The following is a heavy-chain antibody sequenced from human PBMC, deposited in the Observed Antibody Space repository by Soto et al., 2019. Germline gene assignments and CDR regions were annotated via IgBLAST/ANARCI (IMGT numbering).Heavy chain of an antibody. V-gene: IGHV4-59*01. CDR3: AREVRGFDY. CDR2: IYYSGST. Sequence: LSETPSLTCTVSGGSISSYYWSWIRQPPGKGLEWIGYIYYSGSTNYNPSLKSRVTISVDTSKNQFSLKLSSVTAADTAVYYCAREVRGFDYWGQGTLVTVSS. D-gene: IGHD3-10*01. CDR1: GGSISSYY. J-gene: IGHJ4*02.